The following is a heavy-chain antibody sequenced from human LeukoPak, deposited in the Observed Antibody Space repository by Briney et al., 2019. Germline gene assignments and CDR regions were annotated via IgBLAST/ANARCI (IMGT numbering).Heavy chain of an antibody. CDR2: ISAYNGNT. Sequence: ASVKVSCKASGYTFTSYGISWVRQAPGQGLEWMGWISAYNGNTNYAQKLQGRVTMTTDTSTSTAYMELRSLRSDDTAVYYCATSRGYCSSTSCCDDYYFDYWGQGTLVTVSS. V-gene: IGHV1-18*01. CDR1: GYTFTSYG. D-gene: IGHD2-2*01. J-gene: IGHJ4*02. CDR3: ATSRGYCSSTSCCDDYYFDY.